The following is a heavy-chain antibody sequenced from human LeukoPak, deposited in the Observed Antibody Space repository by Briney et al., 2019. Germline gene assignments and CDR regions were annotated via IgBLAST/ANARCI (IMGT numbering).Heavy chain of an antibody. D-gene: IGHD4-11*01. V-gene: IGHV3-48*03. CDR1: GFTFSSYE. CDR3: ASSFSNPFDY. J-gene: IGHJ4*02. CDR2: ISSSGSTI. Sequence: GGSLRLSCAASGFTFSSYEMNWVRQAPGKGLEWVSYISSSGSTIYYADSVKGRFTISRDNAKNSLYLQMSSLRAEDTAVYYCASSFSNPFDYWGQGTLVTVSS.